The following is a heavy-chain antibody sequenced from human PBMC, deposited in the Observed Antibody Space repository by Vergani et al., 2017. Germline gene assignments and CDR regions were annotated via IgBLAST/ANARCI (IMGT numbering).Heavy chain of an antibody. CDR2: ISAYNGNT. J-gene: IGHJ3*02. V-gene: IGHV1-18*01. CDR1: GYTFTSYG. Sequence: LVESGAEVKKPGASVKVSCKASGYTFTSYGISWVRQAPGQGLEWMGWISAYNGNTNYAQKLQGRVTMNTDTSTSTAYMELRSLRSDDTAVYYCARDPRRIAAAGTNAFDIWGQGTMVTVSS. D-gene: IGHD6-13*01. CDR3: ARDPRRIAAAGTNAFDI.